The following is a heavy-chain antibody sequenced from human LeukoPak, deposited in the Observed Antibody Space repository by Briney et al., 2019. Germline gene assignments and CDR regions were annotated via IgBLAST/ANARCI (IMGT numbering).Heavy chain of an antibody. CDR3: ATGREYYYYGMDV. J-gene: IGHJ6*02. Sequence: PGGSLRLSCVASGFTFSTHWMHWARHSPEKGLVWVSRIDSDGSGTTYANSVKGRFTVSRDNAKNTLYLQMNNLRVEDTGVYYCATGREYYYYGMDVWGQGTTVIVSS. V-gene: IGHV3-74*01. CDR1: GFTFSTHW. CDR2: IDSDGSGT.